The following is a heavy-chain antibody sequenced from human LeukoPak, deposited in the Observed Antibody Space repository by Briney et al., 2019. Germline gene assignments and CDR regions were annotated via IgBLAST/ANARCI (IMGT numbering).Heavy chain of an antibody. V-gene: IGHV3-21*01. D-gene: IGHD6-13*01. CDR3: AKPNSSSARRYYYMDV. Sequence: PGGSLRLSCAASGFTVSSNYMSWVRQAPGKGLEWVSSISSSSSYIYYADSVKGRFTISRDNAKNSLYLQMNSLRAEDTAVYYCAKPNSSSARRYYYMDVWGKGTTVTVSS. CDR2: ISSSSSYI. CDR1: GFTVSSNY. J-gene: IGHJ6*03.